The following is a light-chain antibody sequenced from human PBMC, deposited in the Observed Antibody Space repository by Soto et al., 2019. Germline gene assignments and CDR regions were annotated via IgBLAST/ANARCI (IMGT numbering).Light chain of an antibody. V-gene: IGKV3-20*01. CDR1: QSVRNNY. J-gene: IGKJ5*01. CDR3: QHYQTSPIT. Sequence: EIVLTQSPVILSLSPGERATLSCRASQSVRNNYLAWYQKKPGQAPRLLMYDVSSRATGIPDRFSGSGSGTDFTLTISGVEPEDFALYYCQHYQTSPITFGQGTRLEIK. CDR2: DVS.